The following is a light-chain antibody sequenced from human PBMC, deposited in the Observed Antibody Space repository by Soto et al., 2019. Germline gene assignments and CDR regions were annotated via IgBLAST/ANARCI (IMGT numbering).Light chain of an antibody. Sequence: EIVLTQSPATLSLSPGERATLSCRASQSVSSYLAWYQQKPGQAPRLLIFDASNRATDIPARFSGSGSGTDFTLTISSLEPADFAVYYCQHRSIWPVSFGQGTRLEIK. CDR2: DAS. CDR3: QHRSIWPVS. CDR1: QSVSSY. V-gene: IGKV3-11*01. J-gene: IGKJ5*01.